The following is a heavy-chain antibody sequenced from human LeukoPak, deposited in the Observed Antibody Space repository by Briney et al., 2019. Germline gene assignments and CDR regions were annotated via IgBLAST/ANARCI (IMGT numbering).Heavy chain of an antibody. V-gene: IGHV4-59*01. CDR1: GGSISSYY. J-gene: IGHJ4*02. CDR2: IYYSGST. D-gene: IGHD3-22*01. CDR3: ARVLYYYEDRGCFDY. Sequence: SETLSLTCTVSGGSISSYYWSWIRQPPGKGLEWIGYIYYSGSTNYNPSLKSRVTISVDTSKNQFSLKLSSVTAADTAVYYCARVLYYYEDRGCFDYWGQGTLVTVSS.